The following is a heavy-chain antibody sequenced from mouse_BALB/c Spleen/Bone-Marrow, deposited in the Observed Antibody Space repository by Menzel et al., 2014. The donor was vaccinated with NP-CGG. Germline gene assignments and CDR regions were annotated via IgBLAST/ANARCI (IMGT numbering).Heavy chain of an antibody. Sequence: QVQLKDSGPGLVAPSQSLSITCTASGFSLSSFGIHWVRQPPGKGLEWLGVIWAGGSTNYDSAFMSRLTISKDDSKSQAFLKMSSLQTDDTAMYYCATYYRYDGAYWGQGTLVTVSA. CDR3: ATYYRYDGAY. CDR1: GFSLSSFG. J-gene: IGHJ3*01. CDR2: IWAGGST. D-gene: IGHD2-14*01. V-gene: IGHV2-9*02.